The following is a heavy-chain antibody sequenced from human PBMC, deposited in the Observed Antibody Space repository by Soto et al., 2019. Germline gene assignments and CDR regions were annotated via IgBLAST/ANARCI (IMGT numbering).Heavy chain of an antibody. CDR3: ARQGRSSSWQSYYYYYYMDF. J-gene: IGHJ6*03. D-gene: IGHD6-13*01. V-gene: IGHV4-59*08. CDR1: GGSISSYY. CDR2: IYYSGST. Sequence: SETLSLTCTVSGGSISSYYWSWIRQPPGKGLEWIGYIYYSGSTNYNPSLKSRVTISVDTSKNQFSRKLRSVTAADTAVYYCARQGRSSSWQSYYYYYYMDFWGKGTTVTVSS.